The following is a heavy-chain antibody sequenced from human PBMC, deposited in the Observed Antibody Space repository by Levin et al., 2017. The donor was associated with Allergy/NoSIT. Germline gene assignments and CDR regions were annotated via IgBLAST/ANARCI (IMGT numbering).Heavy chain of an antibody. V-gene: IGHV3-23*01. CDR3: AKDNSGGLHYYDSSGYGDDAFDI. J-gene: IGHJ3*02. Sequence: GESLKISCAASGFTFSSYAMSWVRQAPGKGLEWVSAISGSGGSTYYADSVKGRFTISRDNSKNTLYLQMNSLRAEDTAVYYCAKDNSGGLHYYDSSGYGDDAFDIWGQGTMVTVSS. CDR1: GFTFSSYA. D-gene: IGHD3-22*01. CDR2: ISGSGGST.